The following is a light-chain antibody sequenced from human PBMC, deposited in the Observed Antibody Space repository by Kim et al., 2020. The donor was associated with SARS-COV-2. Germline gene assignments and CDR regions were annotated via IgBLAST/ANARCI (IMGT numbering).Light chain of an antibody. CDR3: QSYDNGLNSYV. J-gene: IGLJ1*01. CDR1: SCNSGAKFD. Sequence: QSVTFSCTGSSCNSGAKFDVDWYQHLPGTAPKRLIYGNTNRPSGVPDRFSGSKSGTSASLAIIGLQAEDEADYYCQSYDNGLNSYVFGTGTKVTVL. CDR2: GNT. V-gene: IGLV1-40*01.